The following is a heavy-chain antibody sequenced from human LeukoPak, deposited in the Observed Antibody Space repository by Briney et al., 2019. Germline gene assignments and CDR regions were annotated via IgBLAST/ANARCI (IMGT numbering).Heavy chain of an antibody. CDR1: GFTFSSYG. CDR2: IRSKANSYAT. CDR3: TSWAAAGQGFGY. V-gene: IGHV3-73*01. Sequence: GGSLRLSCAASGFTFSSYGMHWVRQAPGKGLEWVGRIRSKANSYATAYAASVKGRFTISRDDSKNTAYLQMNSLKTEDTAVYYCTSWAAAGQGFGYWGQGTLVTVSS. D-gene: IGHD6-13*01. J-gene: IGHJ4*02.